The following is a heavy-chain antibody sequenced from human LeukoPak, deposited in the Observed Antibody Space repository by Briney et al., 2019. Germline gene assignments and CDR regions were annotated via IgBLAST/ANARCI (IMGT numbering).Heavy chain of an antibody. Sequence: GASVKVSCKASGYTFTSYAMNWVRHAPRQGLEWRGWINTNTGNPTYAQGFTGRFVFSLDTSVSTAYLQISSLKAEDTAVYYCARSIYSWNDAGGHWGQGTLVTVSS. CDR2: INTNTGNP. D-gene: IGHD1-1*01. J-gene: IGHJ4*02. CDR3: ARSIYSWNDAGGH. V-gene: IGHV7-4-1*02. CDR1: GYTFTSYA.